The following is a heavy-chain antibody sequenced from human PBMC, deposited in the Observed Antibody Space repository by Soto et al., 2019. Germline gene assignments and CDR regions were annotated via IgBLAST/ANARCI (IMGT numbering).Heavy chain of an antibody. D-gene: IGHD3-22*01. CDR3: ARRPHFYGSSGYAFGI. CDR1: GFTFSSYA. Sequence: GGSLRLSCAGSGFTFSSYAMTWVRQAPGKGLEWVSATSGTGISTYYADSVKGRFTISRDNSKSTLYLQMNSLRAEDTAVYFCARRPHFYGSSGYAFGIWGQGTMVTVSS. V-gene: IGHV3-23*01. CDR2: TSGTGIST. J-gene: IGHJ3*02.